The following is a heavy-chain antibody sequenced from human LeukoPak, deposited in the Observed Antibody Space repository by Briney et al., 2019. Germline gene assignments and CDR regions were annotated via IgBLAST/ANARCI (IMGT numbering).Heavy chain of an antibody. J-gene: IGHJ4*02. CDR3: ARLDGSIAAPFEY. CDR2: IYYSGST. CDR1: GGSISSGGYY. V-gene: IGHV4-31*03. Sequence: PSQTLSLTCTVSGGSISSGGYYWSWIRQHPGKGLEWIGYIYYSGSTYYNPSLKSRVSTSVDTSKNQFSLKLSSVTAADTAVYYCARLDGSIAAPFEYWGQGTLVTVSS. D-gene: IGHD6-6*01.